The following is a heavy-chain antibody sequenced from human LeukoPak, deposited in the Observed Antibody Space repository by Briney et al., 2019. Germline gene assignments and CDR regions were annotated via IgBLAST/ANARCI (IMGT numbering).Heavy chain of an antibody. J-gene: IGHJ6*02. CDR3: VRYGVAYGMDV. Sequence: GGSLRLSCAASGFGFSNYWMGWVRQTPGRGLEWVAYIKPDGSVTQYVDSVMGRFTISRDNAQNSLSLQMNSLGAEDTAVYYCVRYGVAYGMDVWGQGTTVTVS. CDR2: IKPDGSVT. V-gene: IGHV3-7*01. D-gene: IGHD2-15*01. CDR1: GFGFSNYW.